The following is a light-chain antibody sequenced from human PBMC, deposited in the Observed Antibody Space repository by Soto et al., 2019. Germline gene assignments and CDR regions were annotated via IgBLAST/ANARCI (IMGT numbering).Light chain of an antibody. CDR2: EVS. V-gene: IGLV2-8*01. J-gene: IGLJ1*01. Sequence: QSALTQPPSASGSPGQSVTISCTGTSSVVGGYNYVSWYQQHPGKAPKLMIYEVSKRPSGVPDRFSGSKSGNTASLTVSGLQAEDEADYYCSSYAGSNNFGVFGTGTKVTVL. CDR3: SSYAGSNNFGV. CDR1: SSVVGGYNY.